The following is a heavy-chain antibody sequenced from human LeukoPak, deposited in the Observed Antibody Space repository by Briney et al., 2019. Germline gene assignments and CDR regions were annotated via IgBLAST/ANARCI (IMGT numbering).Heavy chain of an antibody. CDR2: IYYSGST. V-gene: IGHV4-59*01. J-gene: IGHJ1*01. Sequence: PSETLSLTCTVSGGSISSYYWSWIRQPPGKGLEWIGYIYYSGSTNYNPSLKSRVTISVDTSKNQFSLKLSSVTAADTAVYYCARGGGRDLFLQHWGQGTLVTVSS. CDR1: GGSISSYY. D-gene: IGHD3-16*01. CDR3: ARGGGRDLFLQH.